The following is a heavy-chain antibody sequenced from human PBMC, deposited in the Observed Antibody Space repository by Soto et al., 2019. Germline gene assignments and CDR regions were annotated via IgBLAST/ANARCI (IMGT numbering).Heavy chain of an antibody. Sequence: SETLSLTCTVSGGSISSSSYYWGWIRQPPGKGLEWIGSIYYSGSTYYNPSLKSRVTISVDTSKNQFSLKLSSVTAADTAVYYCARQPSITIFLLVLDPWGQEPWSPSPQ. CDR2: IYYSGST. CDR1: GGSISSSSYY. D-gene: IGHD3-3*01. V-gene: IGHV4-39*01. J-gene: IGHJ5*02. CDR3: ARQPSITIFLLVLDP.